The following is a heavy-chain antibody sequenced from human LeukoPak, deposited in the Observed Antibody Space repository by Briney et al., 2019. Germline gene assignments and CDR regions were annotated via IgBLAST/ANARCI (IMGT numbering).Heavy chain of an antibody. CDR1: GFTFNNYW. CDR3: AKDQRSRYSYGFGIYYFDY. Sequence: GGSLRLSCAASGFTFNNYWMSWVRQVPGKGLQWVANIKQDGSAKFYVDSVKGRFTISRDNTKNSLYLRMNSLRVEDTAVYYCAKDQRSRYSYGFGIYYFDYWGQGTLVTVSS. V-gene: IGHV3-7*01. J-gene: IGHJ4*02. D-gene: IGHD5-18*01. CDR2: IKQDGSAK.